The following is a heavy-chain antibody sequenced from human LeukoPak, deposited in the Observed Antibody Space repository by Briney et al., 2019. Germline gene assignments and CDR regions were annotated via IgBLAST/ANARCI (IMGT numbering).Heavy chain of an antibody. CDR3: TKATTRRVPAATIDS. CDR2: ITWHGRST. Sequence: GRSLRLSCAASGFIFDDFCMFWVRQVPGKGLEWVSSITWHGRSTAYADSVRGRFTISRDNAKYSLYLQMNSLRPEDTAFYYCTKATTRRVPAATIDSWGQGTLVTVSS. J-gene: IGHJ4*02. CDR1: GFIFDDFC. D-gene: IGHD6-13*01. V-gene: IGHV3-9*01.